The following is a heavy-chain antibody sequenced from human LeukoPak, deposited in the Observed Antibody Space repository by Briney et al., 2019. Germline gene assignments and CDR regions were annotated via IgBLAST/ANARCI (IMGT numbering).Heavy chain of an antibody. V-gene: IGHV4-38-2*01. CDR2: NYHSGST. CDR3: ANVPGYSSGWYLY. Sequence: SETLSLTCAVSGYSFSSGYYRGWIRQPPGKGLEWIVSNYHSGSTYYNPSLKSRVAISVDTSKNQFSLNLFSVTAADTPVYYCANVPGYSSGWYLYWGQGTLVTVSS. D-gene: IGHD6-19*01. J-gene: IGHJ4*02. CDR1: GYSFSSGYY.